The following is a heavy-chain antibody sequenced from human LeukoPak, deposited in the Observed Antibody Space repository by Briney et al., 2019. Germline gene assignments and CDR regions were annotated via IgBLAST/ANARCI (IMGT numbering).Heavy chain of an antibody. CDR3: ARGGYYGDYAVDY. CDR1: GYTFTGYY. CDR2: INPNSGGT. J-gene: IGHJ4*02. D-gene: IGHD4-17*01. V-gene: IGHV1-2*02. Sequence: ASVKVSCKASGYTFTGYYMHWVRQAPGQGLEWMGWINPNSGGTNYAQKFQGRVTMTRDTSIGTAYMELSRLRSDDTAAYYCARGGYYGDYAVDYWGQGTLVTVSS.